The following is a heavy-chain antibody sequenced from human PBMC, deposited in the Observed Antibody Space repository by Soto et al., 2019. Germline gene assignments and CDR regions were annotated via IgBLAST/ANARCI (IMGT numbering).Heavy chain of an antibody. D-gene: IGHD2-8*01. CDR3: ARGALGTNGVFYYYYMDV. J-gene: IGHJ6*03. V-gene: IGHV1-8*01. CDR1: GYTFTSYD. CDR2: MKPNSGNT. Sequence: ASVKVSCKASGYTFTSYDINWVRQATGQGLEWMGWMKPNSGNTGYAQKFQGRVTMTRNTSISTAYMELSSLRSEDTAVYYCARGALGTNGVFYYYYMDVWGKGTTVTVSS.